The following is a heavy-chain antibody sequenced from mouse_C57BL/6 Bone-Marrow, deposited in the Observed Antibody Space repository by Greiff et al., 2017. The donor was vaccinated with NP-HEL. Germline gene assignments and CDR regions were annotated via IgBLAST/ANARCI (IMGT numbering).Heavy chain of an antibody. J-gene: IGHJ4*01. Sequence: VKLMESGPGLVQPSQSLSITCTVSGFSLTSYGVHWVRQSPGKGLEWLGVIWRGGSTDYNAAFMSRLSIIKDNSKRQVFFKMNGLHADGTAIYYCSEVTPYYGSSAMDYWGQGTAVTVSS. CDR1: GFSLTSYG. CDR3: SEVTPYYGSSAMDY. V-gene: IGHV2-5*01. D-gene: IGHD1-1*01. CDR2: IWRGGST.